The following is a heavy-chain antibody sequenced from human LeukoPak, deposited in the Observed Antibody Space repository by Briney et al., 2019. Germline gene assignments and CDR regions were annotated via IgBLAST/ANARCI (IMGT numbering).Heavy chain of an antibody. CDR3: AKAHRIAVAGTGMDV. CDR1: GFTFDDYA. J-gene: IGHJ6*04. D-gene: IGHD6-19*01. CDR2: ISWNSGSI. Sequence: GGSLRLSCAASGFTFDDYAMHWVRHAPGKGLEWVSGISWNSGSIGYADSVKGRFTISRDNAKNSLYLQMNSLRAEDTALYYCAKAHRIAVAGTGMDVWGKGTTVTISS. V-gene: IGHV3-9*01.